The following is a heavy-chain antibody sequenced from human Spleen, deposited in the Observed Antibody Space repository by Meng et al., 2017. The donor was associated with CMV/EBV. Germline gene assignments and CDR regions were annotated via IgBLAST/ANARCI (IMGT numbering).Heavy chain of an antibody. Sequence: GESLKISCTASGFTFSSYWMNWVRQAAGKGLVWVSRINSDGSSTSYADSVKGRFTFSRDNAKNTLYLQMNSLRAEDTAVYYCARVQYCGADCTSFYYYYGMDVWGQGTTVTVSS. J-gene: IGHJ6*02. CDR2: INSDGSST. CDR3: ARVQYCGADCTSFYYYYGMDV. V-gene: IGHV3-74*01. CDR1: GFTFSSYW. D-gene: IGHD2-21*01.